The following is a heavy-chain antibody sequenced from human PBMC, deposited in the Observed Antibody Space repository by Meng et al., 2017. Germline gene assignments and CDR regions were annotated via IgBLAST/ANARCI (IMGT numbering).Heavy chain of an antibody. J-gene: IGHJ2*01. CDR1: GFTFDDYG. CDR2: INWNGGST. V-gene: IGHV3-20*04. Sequence: QAVGGGGGVVRPGGSLMISCAASGFTFDDYGMSWVRQAPGKGLEWVSGINWNGGSTGYADSVKGRFTISRDNAKNSLYLQMNSLRAEDTALYYCARNSGSYPYWYFDLWGRGTLVTVSS. D-gene: IGHD1-26*01. CDR3: ARNSGSYPYWYFDL.